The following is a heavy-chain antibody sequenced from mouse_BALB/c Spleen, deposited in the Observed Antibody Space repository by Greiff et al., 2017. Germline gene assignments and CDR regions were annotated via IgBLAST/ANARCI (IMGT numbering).Heavy chain of an antibody. Sequence: EVQGVESGGGLVKPGGSLKLSCAASGFTFSSYAMSWVRQTPEKRLEWVATISSGGSYTYYPDSVKGRFTISRDNAKNTLYLQMSSLRSEDTAMYYCARLTMITTYLYFDVWGAGTTVTVSS. CDR1: GFTFSSYA. D-gene: IGHD2-4*01. V-gene: IGHV5-9-3*01. CDR3: ARLTMITTYLYFDV. CDR2: ISSGGSYT. J-gene: IGHJ1*01.